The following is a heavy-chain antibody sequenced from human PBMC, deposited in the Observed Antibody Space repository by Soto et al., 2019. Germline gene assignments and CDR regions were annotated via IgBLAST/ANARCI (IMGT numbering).Heavy chain of an antibody. J-gene: IGHJ3*01. CDR3: ARRVRGVNDAFDV. D-gene: IGHD3-10*01. CDR2: INHSGSS. V-gene: IGHV4-34*01. Sequence: WTWIRQPPGKGLEWIGEINHSGSSNYHPSLKSRVTILVDTSKNEFSLKLTSVTAADTAVYFCARRVRGVNDAFDVWGQGTMVTISS.